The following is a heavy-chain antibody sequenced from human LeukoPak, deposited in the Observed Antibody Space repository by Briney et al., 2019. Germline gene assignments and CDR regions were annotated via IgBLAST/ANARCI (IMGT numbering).Heavy chain of an antibody. Sequence: SETLSLTCTVSGGSISSYYGSWIRQPPGKGLEWIGYIHYSGSTNYNPSLKSRVTISVDTSKNQFSLKLSSVTAADTAVYYCARDPGLSTTVVTAGYYYYGMDVWGQGTTVTVSS. J-gene: IGHJ6*02. D-gene: IGHD4-23*01. CDR2: IHYSGST. V-gene: IGHV4-59*01. CDR3: ARDPGLSTTVVTAGYYYYGMDV. CDR1: GGSISSYY.